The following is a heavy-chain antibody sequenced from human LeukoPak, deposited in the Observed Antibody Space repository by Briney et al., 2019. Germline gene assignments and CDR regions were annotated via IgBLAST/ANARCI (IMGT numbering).Heavy chain of an antibody. J-gene: IGHJ4*02. Sequence: GGSLRLSCAASGFTFRTYTMNWVRQAPGMGLEWVSSISSSSSYLFYADSVKGRFTISRDNAKNSLYLQMNSLRAEDTAVYYCASGEGSGTYFYWGQGTLVTVSS. D-gene: IGHD3-10*01. V-gene: IGHV3-21*01. CDR3: ASGEGSGTYFY. CDR2: ISSSSSYL. CDR1: GFTFRTYT.